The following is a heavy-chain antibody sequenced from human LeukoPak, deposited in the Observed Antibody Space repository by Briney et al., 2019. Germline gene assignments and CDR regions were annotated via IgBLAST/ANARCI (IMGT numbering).Heavy chain of an antibody. Sequence: SKTNGETRDYAAPVKGRFTISRDDSDNTLHLQMNSLKNEDKAVYYCVAEVSGRFQTWGQGTLVTVSS. CDR3: VAEVSGRFQT. V-gene: IGHV3-15*01. J-gene: IGHJ4*02. CDR2: SKTNGETR. D-gene: IGHD1-26*01.